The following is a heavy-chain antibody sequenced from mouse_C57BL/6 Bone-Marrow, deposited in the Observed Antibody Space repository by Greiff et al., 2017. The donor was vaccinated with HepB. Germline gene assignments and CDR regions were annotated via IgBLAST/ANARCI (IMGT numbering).Heavy chain of an antibody. Sequence: DVQLVESGGGLVKPGGSLKLSCAASGFTFSDYGMHWVRQAPEKGLEWVAYISSGSSTIYYADTVKGRFTISRDNAKNTLFLQMTSLRSEDTAMYYCARRHYSYAMDYWGQGTSVTVSS. J-gene: IGHJ4*01. CDR1: GFTFSDYG. CDR3: ARRHYSYAMDY. CDR2: ISSGSSTI. D-gene: IGHD1-2*01. V-gene: IGHV5-17*01.